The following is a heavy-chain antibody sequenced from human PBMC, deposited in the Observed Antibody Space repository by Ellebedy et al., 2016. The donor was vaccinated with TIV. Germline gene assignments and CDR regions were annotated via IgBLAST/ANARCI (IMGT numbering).Heavy chain of an antibody. J-gene: IGHJ4*02. V-gene: IGHV4-34*01. CDR3: ARGRGGSYSIPFDY. CDR1: GGSFSGYY. Sequence: SETLSLTXAVYGGSFSGYYWSWIRQPPGKGLEWIGEINHHGSTNYNPSLKSRVTISVDTSKNQFSLKLSSVTAADTAVYYCARGRGGSYSIPFDYWGQGTLVTVSS. D-gene: IGHD1-26*01. CDR2: INHHGST.